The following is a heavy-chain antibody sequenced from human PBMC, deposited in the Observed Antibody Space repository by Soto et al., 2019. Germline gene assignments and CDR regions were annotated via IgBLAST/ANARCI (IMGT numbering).Heavy chain of an antibody. CDR1: GFTFSSYW. J-gene: IGHJ6*04. Sequence: PGGSLRLSCGASGFTFSSYWMSWFRQAPGKGLEWVANIKQDGSEENYVDSVKGRFTISRDNAKNALYLQMNSLRVEDTAVYYCAREIAARLWGKGTTVTVSS. CDR2: IKQDGSEE. D-gene: IGHD6-6*01. V-gene: IGHV3-7*01. CDR3: AREIAARL.